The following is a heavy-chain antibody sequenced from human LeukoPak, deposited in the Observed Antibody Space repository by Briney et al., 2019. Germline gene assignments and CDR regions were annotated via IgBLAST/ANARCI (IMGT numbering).Heavy chain of an antibody. CDR1: GFTFSSYG. V-gene: IGHV3-30*02. Sequence: GGSLRLSCAASGFTFSSYGMHWVRQAPGKGLEWVAFIRYDGSNKYYADSVKGRFTISRDNSKNTLYLQMNSLRAEDTAVYYCAKDLENGRDSSGYYYGNWGQGTLVTVSS. D-gene: IGHD3-22*01. J-gene: IGHJ4*02. CDR2: IRYDGSNK. CDR3: AKDLENGRDSSGYYYGN.